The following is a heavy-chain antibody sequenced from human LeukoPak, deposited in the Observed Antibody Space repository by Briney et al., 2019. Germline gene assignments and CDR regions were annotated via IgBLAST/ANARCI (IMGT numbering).Heavy chain of an antibody. CDR1: GGSISSYY. CDR2: VYGGGST. Sequence: NPSETLSLTCTVSGGSISSYYLSWIRQPAGKGLEWIGRVYGGGSTTYNPSLKSRVTISVDTSKNQFSLKLSSVTAADTAVYYCARDLYSSRTNDAFVIWGQGTMVTVSS. J-gene: IGHJ3*02. D-gene: IGHD6-13*01. CDR3: ARDLYSSRTNDAFVI. V-gene: IGHV4-4*07.